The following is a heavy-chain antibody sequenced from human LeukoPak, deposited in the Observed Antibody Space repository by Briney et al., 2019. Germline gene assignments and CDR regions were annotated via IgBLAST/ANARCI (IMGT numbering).Heavy chain of an antibody. Sequence: GESLKISCKGSGYSFTSYWIGWGRQMPGTGLEWIGIIYPGDSETIYSPSFQGQVAFSSDKSISTAYLQWSSLKASDTAMYYCARLVGGSFSSVDYWGQGTLVTVSS. CDR3: ARLVGGSFSSVDY. CDR1: GYSFTSYW. CDR2: IYPGDSET. D-gene: IGHD1-26*01. J-gene: IGHJ4*02. V-gene: IGHV5-51*01.